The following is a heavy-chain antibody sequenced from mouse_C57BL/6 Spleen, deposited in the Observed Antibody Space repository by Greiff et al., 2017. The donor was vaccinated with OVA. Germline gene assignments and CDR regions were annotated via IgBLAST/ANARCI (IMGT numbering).Heavy chain of an antibody. J-gene: IGHJ3*01. CDR1: GFTFSSYA. Sequence: EVKLMESGGGLVKPGGSLKLSCAASGFTFSSYAMSWVRQTPEQRLEWVATISDGGSYTYYPDNVKGRFTISRDNAKNNLYLQMSHLKSEDTAMYYCARDGSFAYWGQGTLVTVSA. CDR2: ISDGGSYT. CDR3: ARDGSFAY. V-gene: IGHV5-4*01.